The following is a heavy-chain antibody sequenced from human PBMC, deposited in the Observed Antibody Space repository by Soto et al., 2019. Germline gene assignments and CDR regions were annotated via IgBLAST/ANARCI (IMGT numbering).Heavy chain of an antibody. J-gene: IGHJ4*02. Sequence: QVQLQESGPGLVKPSQTLSLTCTVSGDSISSGGYYWSWIRQHPAKGLEWIGYIYYSGTTSYNPSLQSRVSISVDTSHNQFSLKLTSVTAADTAVYYCAREGGSYSPHFDYWGQGTLVTVSS. D-gene: IGHD1-26*01. V-gene: IGHV4-31*03. CDR1: GDSISSGGYY. CDR3: AREGGSYSPHFDY. CDR2: IYYSGTT.